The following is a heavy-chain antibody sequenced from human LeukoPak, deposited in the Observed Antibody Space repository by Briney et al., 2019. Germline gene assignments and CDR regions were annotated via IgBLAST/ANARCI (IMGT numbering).Heavy chain of an antibody. CDR2: IYPGDSDT. CDR3: AMITSGGSLAAFDV. V-gene: IGHV5-51*01. J-gene: IGHJ3*01. D-gene: IGHD2-15*01. Sequence: GESLKISCKGSRNSFSSYWIGWVRQMPGKGLEWMGIIYPGDSDTRYSPSLQGQVTISLDKSISTAYLQWSSLRASDSAMYYCAMITSGGSLAAFDVWGQGTMVIVSS. CDR1: RNSFSSYW.